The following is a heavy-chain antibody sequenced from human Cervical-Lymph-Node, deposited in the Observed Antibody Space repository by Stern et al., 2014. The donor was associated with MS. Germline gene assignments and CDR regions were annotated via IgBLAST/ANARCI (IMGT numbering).Heavy chain of an antibody. CDR3: AHRRRHTLGSYFDS. CDR1: GFSLSTSEVG. Sequence: QITLKESGPTLVKPTQTLTLTCTFSGFSLSTSEVGVGWIRQPPGEALEWLALIYWDDDKRYNPSLENRLTITKDTSKKQVVLTLTNMDALDTGTYYCAHRRRHTLGSYFDSWGQGTLVTVSS. D-gene: IGHD3-10*01. V-gene: IGHV2-5*02. CDR2: IYWDDDK. J-gene: IGHJ4*02.